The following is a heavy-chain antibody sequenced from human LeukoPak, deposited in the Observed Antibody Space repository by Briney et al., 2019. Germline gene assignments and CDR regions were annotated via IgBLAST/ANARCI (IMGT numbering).Heavy chain of an antibody. J-gene: IGHJ4*02. V-gene: IGHV1-18*01. D-gene: IGHD6-6*01. CDR3: ARASSRYSSSSLLDF. CDR2: ISAYNGNT. Sequence: ASVKVSCKASGGTFSSYAISWVRQAPGQGLEWMGWISAYNGNTNYAQKFQGRVTMTTDTSTSTAYMELRSLRSDDTAVYYCARASSRYSSSSLLDFWGQGTLVTVSS. CDR1: GGTFSSYA.